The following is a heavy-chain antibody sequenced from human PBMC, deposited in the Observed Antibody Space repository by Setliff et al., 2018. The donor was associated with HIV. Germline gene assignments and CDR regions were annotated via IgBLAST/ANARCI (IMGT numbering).Heavy chain of an antibody. CDR2: IGTGGDT. V-gene: IGHV3-13*01. J-gene: IGHJ6*02. CDR3: AREIRTVYTGGHYFYGIDV. CDR1: GFTFSSYD. D-gene: IGHD3-16*01. Sequence: LRLSCEASGFTFSSYDFHWVRQAAGKGLEWVSAIGTGGDTYYVDSVKGRFTISRENARNSLYLQMNSLRAGDTAVYYCAREIRTVYTGGHYFYGIDVWGQGALVTVSS.